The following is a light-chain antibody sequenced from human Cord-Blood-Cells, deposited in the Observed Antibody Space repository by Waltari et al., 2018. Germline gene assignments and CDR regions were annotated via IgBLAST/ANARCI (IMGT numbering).Light chain of an antibody. V-gene: IGKV1-5*03. CDR3: QQYRT. J-gene: IGKJ1*01. CDR1: PSMRSW. CDR2: KSS. Sequence: DIQMTQSPSTLSASVGDRVTITGRASPSMRSWLAWHLQKAGKAPKLLIYKSSSLESGVQSRFSCSGSGTESTLTISSLQPEDFATYYCQQYRTFGQGTKVEIK.